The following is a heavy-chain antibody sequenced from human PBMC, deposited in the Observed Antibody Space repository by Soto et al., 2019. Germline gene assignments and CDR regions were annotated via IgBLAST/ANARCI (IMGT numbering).Heavy chain of an antibody. CDR3: AGFSEVAATEINWFDP. Sequence: PSETLSLTCTVSGASINSGDYYWSWIRQPPGKGPEWIGYIYYSGSTYYNPSLKSRVTISVDTSKNQFSLKLSSVTAADTAVYYCAGFSEVAATEINWFDPWGQGTLVTVYS. J-gene: IGHJ5*02. CDR2: IYYSGST. CDR1: GASINSGDYY. D-gene: IGHD2-15*01. V-gene: IGHV4-30-4*01.